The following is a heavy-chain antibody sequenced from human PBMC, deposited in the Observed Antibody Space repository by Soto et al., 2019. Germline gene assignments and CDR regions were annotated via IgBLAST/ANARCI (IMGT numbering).Heavy chain of an antibody. D-gene: IGHD1-1*01. CDR1: GFTFSSYG. CDR3: AKDRDNWNDVFYYYYGMDV. V-gene: IGHV3-30*18. J-gene: IGHJ6*02. Sequence: PGGSLRLSCAASGFTFSSYGMHWVRQAPGKWLEWVAVISYDGSNKYYADSVKGRFTISRDNSKNTLYLQMNSLRAEDTAVYYCAKDRDNWNDVFYYYYGMDVWGQGXTVTVYS. CDR2: ISYDGSNK.